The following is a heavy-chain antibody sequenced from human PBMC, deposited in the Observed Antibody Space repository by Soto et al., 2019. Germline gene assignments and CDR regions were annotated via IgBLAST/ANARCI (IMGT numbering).Heavy chain of an antibody. V-gene: IGHV3-33*01. D-gene: IGHD1-26*01. J-gene: IGHJ4*02. CDR2: MWYHGRDK. CDR3: ARDAGGQSGNFIFDS. CDR1: GFSFSDYV. Sequence: QVRLVESGGGVVQPGRSLRLSCAASGFSFSDYVMHWVRQSPGEGLEWVAVMWYHGRDKFYAESVKGRFTITRDNSKNTLYLQMTSLRAEDTAVYYCARDAGGQSGNFIFDSWGQGALFTFSS.